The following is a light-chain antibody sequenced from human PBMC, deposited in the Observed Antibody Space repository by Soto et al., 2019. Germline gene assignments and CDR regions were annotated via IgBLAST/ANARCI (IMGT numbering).Light chain of an antibody. CDR3: LQYHNLWA. J-gene: IGKJ1*01. CDR2: RAS. V-gene: IGKV3-15*01. Sequence: IVMTQSPATLSVSPGERATLSCRASQNFYSNVAWYQQRPGQAPRLLIYRASTRAPGIPARFSGSGSGTEFTLTISSLQSEDFTVYSCLQYHNLWAFGQGTKVEIK. CDR1: QNFYSN.